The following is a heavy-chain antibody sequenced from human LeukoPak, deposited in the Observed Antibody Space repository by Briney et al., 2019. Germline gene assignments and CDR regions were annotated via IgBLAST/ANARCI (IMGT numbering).Heavy chain of an antibody. CDR1: GFTVSNNY. Sequence: GGSLRLSCAASGFTVSNNYMNWDRQAPGKGLEWVSVIYSGGGTYYADSVKGRFTISRDNSKNTLYLQMNSLRAEDTAVYYCARKRCGGDCPFDYWGQGTLVTVSS. V-gene: IGHV3-53*01. D-gene: IGHD2-21*02. CDR3: ARKRCGGDCPFDY. CDR2: IYSGGGT. J-gene: IGHJ4*02.